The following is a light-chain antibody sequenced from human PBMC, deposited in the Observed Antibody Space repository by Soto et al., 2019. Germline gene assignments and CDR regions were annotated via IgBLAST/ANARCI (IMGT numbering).Light chain of an antibody. CDR3: QTWGTGIQV. Sequence: QSVLTQSPSASASLGASVKLTCTLSSGHSNYAIAWHQQQPEKGPRYLMKLNSDGSHTKGDGIPHRFSGSSSGAERYLTISSLQSEDEADYFCQTWGTGIQVFGGGTKLTVL. J-gene: IGLJ2*01. V-gene: IGLV4-69*01. CDR1: SGHSNYA. CDR2: LNSDGSH.